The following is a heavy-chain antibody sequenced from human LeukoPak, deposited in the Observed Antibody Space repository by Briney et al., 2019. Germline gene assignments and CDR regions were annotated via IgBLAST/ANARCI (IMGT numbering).Heavy chain of an antibody. CDR3: ARAPNYVWGSYRSVSNFIDY. J-gene: IGHJ4*02. Sequence: ASVNVSCKASGYTFTGYYMHWVRQAPGQGLEWMGWINPNSGGTNYAQKFQGRVTMTRDTSISTAYMELSRLRSDDTAVYYCARAPNYVWGSYRSVSNFIDYWGQGTLVTVSS. D-gene: IGHD3-16*02. CDR1: GYTFTGYY. CDR2: INPNSGGT. V-gene: IGHV1-2*02.